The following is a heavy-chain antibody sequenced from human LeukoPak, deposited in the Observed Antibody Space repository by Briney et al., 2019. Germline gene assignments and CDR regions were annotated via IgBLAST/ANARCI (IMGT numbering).Heavy chain of an antibody. Sequence: PGGSLRLSCVASGFTFTTAWMTWVRQAPGKGLEWVGRIKSRISGETRDYAEAVRGRFTISRDDSKNTLSLQMNSLRTEDTALYYCTAGTGRSDFDSWGQGTLVIVSS. D-gene: IGHD3/OR15-3a*01. CDR3: TAGTGRSDFDS. CDR2: IKSRISGETR. V-gene: IGHV3-15*01. J-gene: IGHJ4*02. CDR1: GFTFTTAW.